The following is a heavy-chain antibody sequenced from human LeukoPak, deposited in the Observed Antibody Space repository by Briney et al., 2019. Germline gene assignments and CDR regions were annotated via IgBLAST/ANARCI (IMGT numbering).Heavy chain of an antibody. V-gene: IGHV1-8*01. CDR1: GYTFTSYD. Sequence: ASVKVSCKASGYTFTSYDINWVRQATGQGLEWMGWMNPNSGNTGYAQKFQGRVTMTRNTSISTAYMELSSLRSEDTAVYYCARVGSRSPRSLKGPYYYYYMDVWGKGTTVTVSS. D-gene: IGHD3-10*01. J-gene: IGHJ6*03. CDR3: ARVGSRSPRSLKGPYYYYYMDV. CDR2: MNPNSGNT.